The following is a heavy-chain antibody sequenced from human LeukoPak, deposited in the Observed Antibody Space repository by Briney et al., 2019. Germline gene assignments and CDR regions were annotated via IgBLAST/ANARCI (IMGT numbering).Heavy chain of an antibody. D-gene: IGHD6-13*01. Sequence: GGSLRLSCAVSGFTFSDYWMNWVRQAPGKGLEWVASIRQDGGGKSYVDSVKGRFTIPRDNTKNSLYLQMSGLRAEDTAVYYCARDGTAPGLYFDLWGQGTLVTVSS. J-gene: IGHJ4*01. V-gene: IGHV3-7*01. CDR3: ARDGTAPGLYFDL. CDR2: IRQDGGGK. CDR1: GFTFSDYW.